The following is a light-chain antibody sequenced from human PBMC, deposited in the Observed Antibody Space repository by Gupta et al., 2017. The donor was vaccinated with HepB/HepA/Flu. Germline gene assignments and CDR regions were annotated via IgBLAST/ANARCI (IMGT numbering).Light chain of an antibody. CDR2: AAS. V-gene: IGKV1-39*01. CDR1: QSISNY. J-gene: IGKJ1*01. CDR3: QQSFSTPP. Sequence: DIQMTQSPSFLSASVGDRVTITCRASQSISNYLHWYQQKPGKAPKLLIYAASSLQSGVPSRFSGSGYETDFTLTSSPRQPEDFATYYGQQSFSTPPFGQGTXVEIK.